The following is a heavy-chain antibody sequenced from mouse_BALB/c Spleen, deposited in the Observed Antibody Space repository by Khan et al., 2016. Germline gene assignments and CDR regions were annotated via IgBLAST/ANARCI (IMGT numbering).Heavy chain of an antibody. CDR3: TRGDYGSSLPAY. CDR2: IYPGNSDT. V-gene: IGHV1-5*01. D-gene: IGHD1-1*01. Sequence: VQLQQSGTVLARPGASVKMSCKASGYTFTSYWMHWVKQRPGQGLEWIGAIYPGNSDTSYNQKFKGKAKLTAVTSTSTAYMELSSLTNEDSAVXYCTRGDYGSSLPAYWGQGTLVTVSA. J-gene: IGHJ3*01. CDR1: GYTFTSYW.